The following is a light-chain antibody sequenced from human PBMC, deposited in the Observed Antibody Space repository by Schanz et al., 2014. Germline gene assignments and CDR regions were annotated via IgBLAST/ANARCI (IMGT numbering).Light chain of an antibody. V-gene: IGLV1-44*01. CDR3: AAWGDSLNGLYV. CDR2: SNN. Sequence: QSVLTQPPSASGTPGQRVTISCSGSSSDIGSNTVNWYQQLPGTAPKLVIHSNNQRPSGVPGRFSGSKSGTSASLAISGLQSEDEADYYCAAWGDSLNGLYVFGTGTKLTVL. CDR1: SSDIGSNT. J-gene: IGLJ1*01.